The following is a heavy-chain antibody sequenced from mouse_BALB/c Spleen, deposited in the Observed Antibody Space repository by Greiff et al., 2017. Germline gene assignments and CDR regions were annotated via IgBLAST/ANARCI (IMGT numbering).Heavy chain of an antibody. D-gene: IGHD1-1*01. CDR1: GYSITSDYA. CDR2: ISYSGST. J-gene: IGHJ4*01. CDR3: ARYYGYAMDY. V-gene: IGHV3-2*02. Sequence: EVQLQESGPGLVKPSQSLSLTCTVTGYSITSDYAWNWIRQFPGNKLEWMGYISYSGSTSYNPSLKSRISITRDTSKNQFFLQLNSVTTEDTATYYCARYYGYAMDYWGQGTSVTVSS.